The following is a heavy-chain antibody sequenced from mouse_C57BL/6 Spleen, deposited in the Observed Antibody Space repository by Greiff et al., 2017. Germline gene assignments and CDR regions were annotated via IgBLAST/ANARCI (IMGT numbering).Heavy chain of an antibody. J-gene: IGHJ4*01. D-gene: IGHD1-1*01. CDR1: GYTFTDYY. CDR3: AREGTTVVNAMDY. Sequence: VHVKQSGPVLVKPGASVKMSCKASGYTFTDYYMNWVKQSHGKSLEWIGVINPYNGGTSYNRKFKGKATLTVDKSSSTAYMELNSLTSEDSAVYYCAREGTTVVNAMDYWGQGTSVTVSS. CDR2: INPYNGGT. V-gene: IGHV1-19*01.